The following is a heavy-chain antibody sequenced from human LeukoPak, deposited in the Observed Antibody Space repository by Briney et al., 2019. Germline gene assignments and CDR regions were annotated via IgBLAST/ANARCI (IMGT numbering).Heavy chain of an antibody. CDR1: GGSISSGSYY. V-gene: IGHV4-61*02. D-gene: IGHD3-3*01. CDR3: AGGYDFWSGYYSNAFDI. CDR2: ISPSGST. J-gene: IGHJ3*02. Sequence: SQTLSLTCTVSGGSISSGSYYWSWIRQPAGKGLEWIGSISPSGSTNYNPSLKSRVTISVDASKNQFSLKLSSMTAADTAVYYCAGGYDFWSGYYSNAFDIWGQGTMVTVSS.